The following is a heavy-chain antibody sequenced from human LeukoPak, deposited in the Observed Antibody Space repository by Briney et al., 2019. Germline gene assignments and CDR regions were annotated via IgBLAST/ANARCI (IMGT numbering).Heavy chain of an antibody. CDR2: ISYDGSNK. J-gene: IGHJ4*02. V-gene: IGHV3-30-3*01. D-gene: IGHD3-10*01. Sequence: GGSLRLSCAASGFTFSSYAIHWVRQAPGKGLEWVAVISYDGSNKYYADSVKGRFTISRDNSKNTLYLQMNGLRAEDTAVYYCARDRWEYGSSYGFFDYWGQGTLVTVSS. CDR1: GFTFSSYA. CDR3: ARDRWEYGSSYGFFDY.